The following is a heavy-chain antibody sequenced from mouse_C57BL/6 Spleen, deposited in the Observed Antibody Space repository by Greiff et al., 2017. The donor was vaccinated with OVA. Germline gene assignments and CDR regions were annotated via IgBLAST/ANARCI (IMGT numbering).Heavy chain of an antibody. CDR3: ARQGPTGSSLFAY. CDR2: ISSGGSYT. D-gene: IGHD1-1*01. Sequence: EVKLVESGGDLVKPGGSLKLSCAASGFTFSSYGMSWVRQTPDKRLEWVATISSGGSYTYYPDSVKGRFTISRDNAKNTLYLQMSSLKSEDTAMYYCARQGPTGSSLFAYWGQGTLVTVSA. V-gene: IGHV5-6*01. J-gene: IGHJ3*01. CDR1: GFTFSSYG.